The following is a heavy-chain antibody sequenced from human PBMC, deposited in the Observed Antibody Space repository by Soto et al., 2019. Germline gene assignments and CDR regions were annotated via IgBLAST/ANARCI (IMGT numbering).Heavy chain of an antibody. J-gene: IGHJ4*02. D-gene: IGHD2-15*01. Sequence: SETLSLTCTVSGGSVSSGSYYWSWIRQPPGKGLEWIGYISYSGSTNYNPSLKSRVTISVDTSKNQFSLKLTSVTAADTAVYYCARTSSGGNPDYWGQGTLVTAPQ. CDR2: ISYSGST. CDR1: GGSVSSGSYY. CDR3: ARTSSGGNPDY. V-gene: IGHV4-61*01.